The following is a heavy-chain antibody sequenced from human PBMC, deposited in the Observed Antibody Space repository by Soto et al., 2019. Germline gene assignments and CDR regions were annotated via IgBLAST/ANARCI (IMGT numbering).Heavy chain of an antibody. Sequence: LSLTCTVSGGSISSSSYYWGWVRQAPGKGLEWVAVISYDGYLKYYVDAVKGRFTVARDNSKNTLFLEMNSLRVEDTAVYFCAKDFKVSGSHYGTLNYYYGMDVWGQGTTVTVSS. CDR2: ISYDGYLK. V-gene: IGHV3-30*18. D-gene: IGHD3-10*01. J-gene: IGHJ6*02. CDR3: AKDFKVSGSHYGTLNYYYGMDV. CDR1: GGSISSSSYY.